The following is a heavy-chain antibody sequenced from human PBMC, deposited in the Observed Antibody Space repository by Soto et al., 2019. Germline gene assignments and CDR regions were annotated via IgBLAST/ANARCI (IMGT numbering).Heavy chain of an antibody. CDR3: ARGRYGDY. V-gene: IGHV1-18*01. CDR1: GYIFTTYG. D-gene: IGHD1-1*01. Sequence: QVHLVQSGAEVKKPGASVKVSCKGSGYIFTTYGITWVRQAPGQGLEWMGWISAHNGNTNYAQKLQGGVTVTRDTSTSTAYMELRNLRSADTAVYYCARGRYGDYWGQGALVTVSS. CDR2: ISAHNGNT. J-gene: IGHJ4*02.